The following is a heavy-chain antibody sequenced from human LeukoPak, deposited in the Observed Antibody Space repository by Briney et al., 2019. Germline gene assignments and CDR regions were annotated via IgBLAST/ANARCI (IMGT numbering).Heavy chain of an antibody. CDR3: ARHADLSSGWEWKIDY. Sequence: GSLRLSCAASGFTFSSYAMSWVRQPPGKGLEWIGYIYYSGSTNYNPSLKSRVTISVDTSKNQFSLKLSSVTAADTAVYYCARHADLSSGWEWKIDYWGQGTLVTVSS. D-gene: IGHD6-19*01. CDR2: IYYSGST. J-gene: IGHJ4*02. V-gene: IGHV4-59*08. CDR1: GFTFSSYA.